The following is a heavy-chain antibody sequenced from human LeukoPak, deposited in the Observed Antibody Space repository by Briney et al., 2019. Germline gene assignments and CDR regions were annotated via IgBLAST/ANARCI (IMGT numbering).Heavy chain of an antibody. CDR2: IKSKNVGGTT. J-gene: IGHJ5*02. CDR1: GFIFNNAW. Sequence: GGSLRLSCAASGFIFNNAWMNWVRQAPGKGLEWVGRIKSKNVGGTTDYAAPVKGRFTISRDDSKNTVYLQMNSLKIEDTAVYYCTSHAAFDPWGQGTLVTVSS. CDR3: TSHAAFDP. V-gene: IGHV3-15*01.